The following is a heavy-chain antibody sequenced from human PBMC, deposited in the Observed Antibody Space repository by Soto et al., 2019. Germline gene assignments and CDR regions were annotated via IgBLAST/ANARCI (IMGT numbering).Heavy chain of an antibody. J-gene: IGHJ4*02. CDR1: GFTFSCYA. Sequence: EVQLLESGGGLVQPGGSLRLSCAASGFTFSCYAMSWVRQAPGKGLGWVSAISGRGGSTYYVNSVKGRFTISRDNSKNTLYLQMNSLRAEDTAVYYCAKYYGSGNGRATCDYWGQGTLVTVSS. V-gene: IGHV3-23*01. D-gene: IGHD3-10*01. CDR2: ISGRGGST. CDR3: AKYYGSGNGRATCDY.